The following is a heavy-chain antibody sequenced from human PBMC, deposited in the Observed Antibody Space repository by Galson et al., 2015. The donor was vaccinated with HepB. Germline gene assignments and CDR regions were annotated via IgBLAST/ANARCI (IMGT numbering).Heavy chain of an antibody. V-gene: IGHV3-7*03. CDR3: ATGNRLDYPDAFDI. J-gene: IGHJ3*02. CDR1: GFTFSTYW. D-gene: IGHD1-14*01. CDR2: IKKDGSET. Sequence: SLRLSCAASGFTFSTYWMSWVRQAPGKGLEWVANIKKDGSETYYVDSVKGRFTISRDNAKNSLYLQMNNLRAEDSAVYYCATGNRLDYPDAFDIWGQGTMVTVSS.